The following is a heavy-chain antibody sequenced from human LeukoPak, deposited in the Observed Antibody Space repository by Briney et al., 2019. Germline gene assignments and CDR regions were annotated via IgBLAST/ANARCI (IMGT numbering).Heavy chain of an antibody. V-gene: IGHV1-69*06. CDR3: ARDLGHYYYYYMDV. J-gene: IGHJ6*03. CDR1: GGTFSSYA. Sequence: ASVKVSCKASGGTFSSYAISWVRQAPGQGLEWMGGIIPIFGTANYAQKFQGRVTITADKSTSTAYMELSSLRSEDTAVYYCARDLGHYYYYYMDVWGKGTTVTVSS. CDR2: IIPIFGTA.